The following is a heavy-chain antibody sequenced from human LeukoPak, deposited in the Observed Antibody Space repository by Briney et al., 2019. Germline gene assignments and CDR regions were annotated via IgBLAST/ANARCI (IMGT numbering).Heavy chain of an antibody. CDR1: GFSFSSHA. CDR2: IRASGVNT. V-gene: IGHV3-23*01. CDR3: AKDQGGYTYGSFDY. J-gene: IGHJ4*02. D-gene: IGHD5-18*01. Sequence: GGSLRLSCAASGFSFSSHAMNWVRQVPGKGLQWVSTIRASGVNTYYGNSVEGRFTISRDNSKNTLYLQMNSLRAEDTAVYYCAKDQGGYTYGSFDYWGQGTLVTVSS.